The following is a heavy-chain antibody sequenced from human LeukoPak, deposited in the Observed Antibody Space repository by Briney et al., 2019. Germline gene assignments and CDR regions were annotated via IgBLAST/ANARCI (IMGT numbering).Heavy chain of an antibody. V-gene: IGHV1-18*01. Sequence: ASVKVSCKASGYTFTSYGISWMRQAPGQGLEWMGWISAYNGNTNYAQKLQGRVTMTTDTSTSTAYMELRSLRSDDTAVYYCARDNEAAAVSVYFDYWGQGTLVTVSS. CDR2: ISAYNGNT. CDR1: GYTFTSYG. CDR3: ARDNEAAAVSVYFDY. D-gene: IGHD6-13*01. J-gene: IGHJ4*02.